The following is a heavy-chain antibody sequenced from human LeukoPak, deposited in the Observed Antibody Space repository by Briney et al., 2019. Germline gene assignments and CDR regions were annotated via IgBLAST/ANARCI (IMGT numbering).Heavy chain of an antibody. CDR3: ARDFTMVRGARGLNWFDP. CDR1: GGSISSYY. V-gene: IGHV4-4*07. CDR2: IYTSGST. Sequence: SETLSLTCTVSGGSISSYYWSWIRQPAGKGLEWIGRIYTSGSTNYNPSLKSRVTMSVDTSKNQFSLKLSSATAADTAVYYCARDFTMVRGARGLNWFDPWGQGTLVTVSS. D-gene: IGHD3-10*01. J-gene: IGHJ5*02.